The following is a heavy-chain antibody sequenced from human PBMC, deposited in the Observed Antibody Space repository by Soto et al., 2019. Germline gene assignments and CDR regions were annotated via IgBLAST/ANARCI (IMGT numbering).Heavy chain of an antibody. CDR1: GGSISSGDYY. D-gene: IGHD5-18*01. Sequence: QVQLQESGPGLVKPSQTLSLTCTVSGGSISSGDYYWSWIRQPPGKGLEWVGYIYNSGSTYYNPSLKSPVTIAVATSKNQFSLKLSSVTAADTAVYYCARAPGYSYGEDNWFDPWGQGTLVTVSS. J-gene: IGHJ5*02. CDR3: ARAPGYSYGEDNWFDP. CDR2: IYNSGST. V-gene: IGHV4-30-4*01.